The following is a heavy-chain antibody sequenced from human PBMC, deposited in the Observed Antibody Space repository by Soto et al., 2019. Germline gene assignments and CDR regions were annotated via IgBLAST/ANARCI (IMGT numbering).Heavy chain of an antibody. J-gene: IGHJ4*02. CDR3: ARGLAVAGTLGLR. CDR1: GFTFSSYW. CDR2: INSDGSST. Sequence: PGGSLRLSCAASGFTFSSYWMHWVRQAPGKGLVWVSRINSDGSSTSYADSVKGRFTISRDNAKNTLYLQMNSLRAEDTAVYYGARGLAVAGTLGLRWGQGTLVTVSS. D-gene: IGHD6-19*01. V-gene: IGHV3-74*01.